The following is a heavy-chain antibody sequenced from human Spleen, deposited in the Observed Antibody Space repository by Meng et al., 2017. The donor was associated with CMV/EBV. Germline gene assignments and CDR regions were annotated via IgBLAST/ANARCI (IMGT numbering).Heavy chain of an antibody. Sequence: GESLKISCAASGFTFDDYAMHWVRQAPGKGLEWVSSISSSSSYIYYADSVKGRFTISRDNAKNSLYLQMNSLRAEDTAVYYCARDGENYYDSSGYDHPFDYWGQGTLVTVSS. CDR3: ARDGENYYDSSGYDHPFDY. CDR1: GFTFDDYA. D-gene: IGHD3-22*01. CDR2: ISSSSSYI. V-gene: IGHV3-21*01. J-gene: IGHJ4*02.